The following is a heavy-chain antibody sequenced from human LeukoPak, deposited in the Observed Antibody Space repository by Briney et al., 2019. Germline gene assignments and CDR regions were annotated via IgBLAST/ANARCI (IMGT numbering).Heavy chain of an antibody. CDR3: ARVFGRYYGDFRFDG. D-gene: IGHD4-17*01. CDR1: GALISRYY. J-gene: IGHJ4*02. CDR2: IYYSVTT. Sequence: SETLSLTCTVSGALISRYYWSWIRQPPGKGLEWIGYIYYSVTTNYNPSLKTQVTISVENSKNQFSLNLSAVTAGDTAVYYGARVFGRYYGDFRFDGWGQGTLVTVSS. V-gene: IGHV4-59*01.